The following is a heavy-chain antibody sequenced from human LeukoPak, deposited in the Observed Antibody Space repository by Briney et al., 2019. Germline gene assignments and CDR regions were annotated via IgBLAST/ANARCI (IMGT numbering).Heavy chain of an antibody. Sequence: ASETLSLTCTVSGGSISSSSYYWGWIRQPPGKGLEWIGSIYYSGSTSYNSSLKSRLTISVDTSNNQFSLKLNSVTAADTAVYYCAREGAYGGSGSHFDYWGQGTLVTVSS. CDR1: GGSISSSSYY. D-gene: IGHD3-10*01. CDR2: IYYSGST. J-gene: IGHJ4*02. V-gene: IGHV4-39*07. CDR3: AREGAYGGSGSHFDY.